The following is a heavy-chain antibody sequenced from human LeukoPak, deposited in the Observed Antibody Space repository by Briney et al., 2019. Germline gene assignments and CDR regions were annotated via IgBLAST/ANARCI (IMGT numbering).Heavy chain of an antibody. Sequence: ASVKVSCKASGGTFSSYAISWVRQAPGQGLEWMGGIIPIFGTANYAQKFQGRVTITTDESTSTAYMELSSLRPEDTAVYYCASPKWRLHVTPNWYYFDYWGQGTLVTVSS. CDR1: GGTFSSYA. CDR2: IIPIFGTA. V-gene: IGHV1-69*05. J-gene: IGHJ4*02. CDR3: ASPKWRLHVTPNWYYFDY. D-gene: IGHD4-11*01.